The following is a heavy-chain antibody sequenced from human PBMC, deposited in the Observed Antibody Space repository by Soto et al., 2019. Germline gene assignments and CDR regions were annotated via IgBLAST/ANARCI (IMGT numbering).Heavy chain of an antibody. D-gene: IGHD2-15*01. J-gene: IGHJ4*02. CDR3: GKVLVGATGHTDSDS. CDR2: IDYNGVT. CDR1: GGSIYRSGYY. Sequence: PSETLSLTCGVSGGSIYRSGYYWGWIRQPPGRGLEWIGNIDYNGVTYSNPSLKSRVTISRDTSKNQFSLKLTSVTAADTALYYCGKVLVGATGHTDSDSWGPGTLVTVSS. V-gene: IGHV4-39*01.